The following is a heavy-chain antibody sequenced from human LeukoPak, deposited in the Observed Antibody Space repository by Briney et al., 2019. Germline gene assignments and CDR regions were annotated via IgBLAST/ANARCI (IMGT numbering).Heavy chain of an antibody. CDR1: GGSIRSSSYY. V-gene: IGHV4-39*01. CDR3: ARQRVVPAAIAQFDY. CDR2: IYYSGST. D-gene: IGHD2-2*01. Sequence: PSETLSLTCTVSGGSIRSSSYYWGWVRQPPGKGLEWLGSIYYSGSTYYNPSLKSRVTISVDTSKNQFSLKLSSVTAADTAVYYCARQRVVPAAIAQFDYWGQGTLVTVSS. J-gene: IGHJ4*02.